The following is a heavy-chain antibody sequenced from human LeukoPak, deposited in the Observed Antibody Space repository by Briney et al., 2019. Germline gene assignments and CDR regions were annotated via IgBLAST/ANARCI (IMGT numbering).Heavy chain of an antibody. Sequence: PGGSLRLSCAASGFTFSSYAMHWVRQAPGKGLEWVAVISYDGSNKYYADSVKGRFTISRDNSKNTLYLQMNSLRAEDTAVYYCARASPTTVTTIYGMGVWGQGTTVTVSS. J-gene: IGHJ6*02. V-gene: IGHV3-30-3*01. D-gene: IGHD4-17*01. CDR3: ARASPTTVTTIYGMGV. CDR1: GFTFSSYA. CDR2: ISYDGSNK.